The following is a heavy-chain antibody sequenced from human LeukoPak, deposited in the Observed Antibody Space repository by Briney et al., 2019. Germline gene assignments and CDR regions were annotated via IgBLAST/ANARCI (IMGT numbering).Heavy chain of an antibody. J-gene: IGHJ6*03. Sequence: SETLSLTCAVYGGSFSGYYWSWIRQPPGKGLEWIGYIYYSGSTNYNHSLKSRVTISVDTSKNQFSLKLSSVIAADTAVYYCATSTEGYCSSASCFGFSYSYYMDGWGKGTTVTISS. D-gene: IGHD2-2*01. CDR3: ATSTEGYCSSASCFGFSYSYYMDG. V-gene: IGHV4-34*11. CDR2: IYYSGST. CDR1: GGSFSGYY.